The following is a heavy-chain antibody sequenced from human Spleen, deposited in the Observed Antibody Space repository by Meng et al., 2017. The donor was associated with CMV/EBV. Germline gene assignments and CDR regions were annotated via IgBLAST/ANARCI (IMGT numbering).Heavy chain of an antibody. CDR1: GYSFTSYW. D-gene: IGHD3-22*01. Sequence: GESLKISCKGSGYSFTSYWIGWVRQMPGKGLEWMGIIYPGDSDTRYSPSFQGQVTISADKSISTAYLQWSSLKASDTAMYYCASPKYYYDSSGYYGDAFDIWGQGTMVTVSS. J-gene: IGHJ3*02. CDR2: IYPGDSDT. CDR3: ASPKYYYDSSGYYGDAFDI. V-gene: IGHV5-51*01.